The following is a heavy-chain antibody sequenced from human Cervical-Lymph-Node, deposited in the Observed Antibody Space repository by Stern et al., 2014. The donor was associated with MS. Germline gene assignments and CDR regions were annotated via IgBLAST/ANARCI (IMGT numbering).Heavy chain of an antibody. V-gene: IGHV1-46*03. CDR2: INLSDGAT. J-gene: IGHJ3*01. CDR3: AREGADNDAFDV. CDR1: GYTFIGYY. Sequence: QMQLVQSGAEVKKPGASVTVSCRTSGYTFIGYYIHWVRQAPGQGLEWMGIINLSDGATTYAQKFQGRVTMTRDTSTNTAYMQLGSLTSEDTAVFFCAREGADNDAFDVWGQGTMVTVSS. D-gene: IGHD1-26*01.